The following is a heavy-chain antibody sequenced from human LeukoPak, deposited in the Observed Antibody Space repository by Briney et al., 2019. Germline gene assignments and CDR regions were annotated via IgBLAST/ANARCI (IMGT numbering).Heavy chain of an antibody. CDR1: GYTFTSYG. Sequence: ASVKVSCKASGYTFTSYGISWVRQAPGQGLEWMGWISTYNGDTNYAQKLQGRVTMTTDTSTSTAYMALRSLRSDDTAVYYCARDHNWVVDYWGQGTLVTVSS. J-gene: IGHJ4*02. CDR3: ARDHNWVVDY. V-gene: IGHV1-18*01. D-gene: IGHD1-1*01. CDR2: ISTYNGDT.